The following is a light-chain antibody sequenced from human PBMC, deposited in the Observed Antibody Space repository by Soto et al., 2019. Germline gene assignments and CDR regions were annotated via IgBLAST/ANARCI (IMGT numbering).Light chain of an antibody. CDR3: TSYTSGSTLYV. CDR2: EVT. Sequence: QSALTQPASVFGSPGQSITISCTGTSGDVGAYNFVSWYQQHPGKAPKLMIYEVTNRPSGVSNRFSGSKSGNTASLTISGLQAEDEADYYCTSYTSGSTLYVFGTGTKLTVL. J-gene: IGLJ1*01. V-gene: IGLV2-14*01. CDR1: SGDVGAYNF.